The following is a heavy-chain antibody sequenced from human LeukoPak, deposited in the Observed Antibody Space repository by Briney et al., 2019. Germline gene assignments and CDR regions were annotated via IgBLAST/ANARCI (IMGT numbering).Heavy chain of an antibody. CDR2: ITGGGGDT. CDR1: GFTFSSYA. V-gene: IGHV3-23*01. D-gene: IGHD2-2*01. Sequence: PGGSLRLSCAASGFTFSSYAMSWVRQAPGKGLEWVSAITGGGGDTYYADSVKGRFTISRDNSKNTLYLQMNSLRAEDTAVYYCAKDPYCSSTSCSNWFDPWGQGTLVTVSS. CDR3: AKDPYCSSTSCSNWFDP. J-gene: IGHJ5*02.